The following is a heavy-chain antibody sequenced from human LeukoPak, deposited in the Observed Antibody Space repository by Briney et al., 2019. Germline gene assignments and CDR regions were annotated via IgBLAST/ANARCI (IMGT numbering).Heavy chain of an antibody. J-gene: IGHJ4*02. CDR2: ISGSGGST. CDR1: GFTFSCYA. V-gene: IGHV3-23*01. Sequence: GGSLGLSCAASGFTFSCYAMSWVRQAPGKGLEWVSAISGSGGSTYYADSVKGRFTISRDNSKNTLYLQMNSLRAEDTAVYYCAKGYSSSWYVYFDYWGQGTLVTVSS. CDR3: AKGYSSSWYVYFDY. D-gene: IGHD6-13*01.